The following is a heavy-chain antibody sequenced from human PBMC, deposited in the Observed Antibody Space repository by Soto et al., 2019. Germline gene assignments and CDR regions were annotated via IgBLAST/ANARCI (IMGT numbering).Heavy chain of an antibody. CDR1: GYTFSDYG. D-gene: IGHD5-18*01. V-gene: IGHV1-18*04. CDR2: ISVHNGNT. J-gene: IGHJ6*04. CDR3: ARGGEESWIQMYYYGMDV. Sequence: QVQLVQSGAEVRKPGVSVRVSCKASGYTFSDYGINWVRQAPGQGLEWMGWISVHNGNTDYAQKVQGRITLTTDTSTSTAYMELRSLRSDDTAVYYCARGGEESWIQMYYYGMDVWGKGTTVTVSS.